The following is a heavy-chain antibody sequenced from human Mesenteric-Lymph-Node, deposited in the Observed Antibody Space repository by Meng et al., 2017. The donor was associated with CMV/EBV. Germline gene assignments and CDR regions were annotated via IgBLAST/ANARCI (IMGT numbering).Heavy chain of an antibody. J-gene: IGHJ4*02. D-gene: IGHD6-6*01. Sequence: GGSLRLSCAASRFTFSSYAMSWVRQAPGKGLEWVSAISGSGDSTYYTDSVKGRFTISRDNSKNTLYLQMNSLRAEDTAVYYCARDGDSSSPTNWGQGTLVTVSS. CDR1: RFTFSSYA. V-gene: IGHV3-23*01. CDR2: ISGSGDST. CDR3: ARDGDSSSPTN.